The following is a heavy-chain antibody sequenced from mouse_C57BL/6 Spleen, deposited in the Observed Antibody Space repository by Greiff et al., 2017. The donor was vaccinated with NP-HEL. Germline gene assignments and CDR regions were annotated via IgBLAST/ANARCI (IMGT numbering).Heavy chain of an antibody. CDR1: GFTFSSYA. J-gene: IGHJ3*01. V-gene: IGHV5-4*01. Sequence: EVHLVESGGGLVKPGGSLKLSCAASGFTFSSYAMSWVRQTPEKRLEWVATISDGGSYTYYPANVKGRFTISRDNAKNNLYLQMSHLKSEDTAMYYCARDQDSSGWFAYWGQGTLVTVSA. CDR2: ISDGGSYT. D-gene: IGHD3-2*02. CDR3: ARDQDSSGWFAY.